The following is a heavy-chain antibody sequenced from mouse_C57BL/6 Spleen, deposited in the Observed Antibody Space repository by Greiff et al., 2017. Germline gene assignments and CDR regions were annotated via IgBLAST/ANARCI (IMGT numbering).Heavy chain of an antibody. V-gene: IGHV1-18*01. CDR3: AREAFAY. CDR2: INPNNGGT. Sequence: VQLQQSGPELVKPGASVKIPCKASGYTFTDYNMDWVKQSHGKSLEWIGDINPNNGGTIYNQKFKGKATLTVDKSSSTADMELRSLTAEDTAVYYCAREAFAYWGQGTLVTVSA. CDR1: GYTFTDYN. J-gene: IGHJ3*01.